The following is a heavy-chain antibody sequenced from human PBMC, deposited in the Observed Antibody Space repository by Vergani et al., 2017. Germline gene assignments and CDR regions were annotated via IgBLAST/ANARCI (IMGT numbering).Heavy chain of an antibody. J-gene: IGHJ6*02. CDR3: ARALVRRLTIFGVVPLEDYYYYGMDV. CDR1: GGTFSSYA. D-gene: IGHD3-3*01. CDR2: IIPIFGTA. Sequence: QVQLVQSGAEVKKPGSSVKVSCKASGGTFSSYAISWVRQAPGQGLEWMGRIIPIFGTANYAQKFQGRVTITADESTSTAYMELSSLRSEDTAVYYCARALVRRLTIFGVVPLEDYYYYGMDVWGQGTTVTVSS. V-gene: IGHV1-69*18.